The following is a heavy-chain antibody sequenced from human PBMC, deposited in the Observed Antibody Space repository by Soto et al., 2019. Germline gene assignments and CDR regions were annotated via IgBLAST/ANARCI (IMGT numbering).Heavy chain of an antibody. CDR1: GGTLRSYA. CDR2: IIPIFGTA. J-gene: IGHJ6*02. V-gene: IGHV1-69*13. Sequence: SVKVSCKAAGGTLRSYAISWVRQAPGQGLEWMGGIIPIFGTANYAQKFQGRVTITADESTSTAYMELGSLRSEDTAVYYCARGRTSGTTGTSTTYYYGMDVWGQGTTVTVSS. CDR3: ARGRTSGTTGTSTTYYYGMDV. D-gene: IGHD1-1*01.